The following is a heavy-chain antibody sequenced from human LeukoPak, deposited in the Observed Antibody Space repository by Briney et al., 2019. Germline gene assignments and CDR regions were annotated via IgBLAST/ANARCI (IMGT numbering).Heavy chain of an antibody. CDR3: AKHRSSDNAYYYYMDV. CDR2: INPNSGDT. D-gene: IGHD6-25*01. V-gene: IGHV1-2*02. J-gene: IGHJ6*03. CDR1: GYTFIDYS. Sequence: GASVKVSCKASGYTFIDYSIHWVRQAPGQGLEWMAWINPNSGDTKYAQNFQGRVTVTRDTSTSTAYMELSSLRPDDTAVYYCAKHRSSDNAYYYYMDVWGKGTTVTVSS.